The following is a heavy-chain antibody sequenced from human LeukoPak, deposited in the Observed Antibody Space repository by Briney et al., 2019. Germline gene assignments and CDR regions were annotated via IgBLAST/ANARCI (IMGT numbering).Heavy chain of an antibody. J-gene: IGHJ6*02. CDR3: ARDEDLGYCSSTSCYRPNYYYYGMDV. V-gene: IGHV3-30-3*01. CDR1: GFTFSSYA. D-gene: IGHD2-2*01. Sequence: GRSLRLSCAASGFTFSSYAMHWVRQAPGKGLEWVAVISYDGSNKYYADSVKGRFTISRDNSKNTLYLQMNSLRAEDTAVYYCARDEDLGYCSSTSCYRPNYYYYGMDVWGRGTTVTVSS. CDR2: ISYDGSNK.